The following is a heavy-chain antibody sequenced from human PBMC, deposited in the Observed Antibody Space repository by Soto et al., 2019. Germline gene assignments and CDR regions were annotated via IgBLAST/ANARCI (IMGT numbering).Heavy chain of an antibody. CDR2: ISYDGSNK. D-gene: IGHD2-2*01. J-gene: IGHJ4*02. CDR1: GFTFSSYG. Sequence: GGSLRLSCAASGFTFSSYGMHWVRQAPGKGLEWVAVISYDGSNKYYADSVKGRFTISRDNSKNTLYLQMNSLRAEDTAVYYCAKDRFAIKEGYQLAYWGQGTLVTVSS. V-gene: IGHV3-30*18. CDR3: AKDRFAIKEGYQLAY.